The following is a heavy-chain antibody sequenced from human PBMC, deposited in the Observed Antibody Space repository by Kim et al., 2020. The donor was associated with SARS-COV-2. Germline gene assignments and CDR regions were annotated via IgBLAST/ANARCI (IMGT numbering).Heavy chain of an antibody. J-gene: IGHJ3*02. V-gene: IGHV3-9*01. D-gene: IGHD6-6*01. CDR2: LSWNSGVI. CDR1: GFTFGDFA. CDR3: AKDLVSSSFRAYHI. Sequence: GGSLRLSCAASGFTFGDFAMHWVRQVPGKGLEWVSGLSWNSGVIGYADSVKGRFTISRHNAENSLFLQMNSLRAEDTAFYYSAKDLVSSSFRAYHIWGQGTMVTVSS.